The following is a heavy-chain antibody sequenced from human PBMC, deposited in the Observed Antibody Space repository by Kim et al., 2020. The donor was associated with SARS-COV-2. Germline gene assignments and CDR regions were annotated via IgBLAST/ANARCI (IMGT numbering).Heavy chain of an antibody. J-gene: IGHJ6*02. Sequence: SETLSLTCTVSGGSISSYYWSWIRQPPGKGLEWIGYIYYSGSTNYNPSLKSRVTISVDTSKTQFSLKLSSVTAADTAVYYCARAGVFSYGMDVWGQGTTVTVSS. CDR3: ARAGVFSYGMDV. CDR1: GGSISSYY. CDR2: IYYSGST. V-gene: IGHV4-59*01. D-gene: IGHD6-13*01.